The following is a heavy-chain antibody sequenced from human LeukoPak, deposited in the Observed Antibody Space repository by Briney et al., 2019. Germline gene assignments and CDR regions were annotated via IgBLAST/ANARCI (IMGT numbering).Heavy chain of an antibody. CDR3: AERDTAMVDY. J-gene: IGHJ4*02. CDR1: GGSFSGYY. CDR2: INHSGST. Sequence: PSETLSLTCAVYGGSFSGYYWSWIRQPPGKGLEWIGEINHSGSTNYNPSLKSRVTISVDTSKNQFSLKLSSVTAADTAVYYCAERDTAMVDYWGQGTLVTVSS. D-gene: IGHD5-18*01. V-gene: IGHV4-34*01.